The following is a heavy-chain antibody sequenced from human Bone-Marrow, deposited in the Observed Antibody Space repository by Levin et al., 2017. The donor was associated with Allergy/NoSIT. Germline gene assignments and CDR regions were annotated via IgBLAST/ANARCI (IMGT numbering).Heavy chain of an antibody. CDR1: GFTFDDHD. CDR3: AKPIFDFWSGYYYFGMDV. J-gene: IGHJ6*02. V-gene: IGHV3-30*18. CDR2: ISYNGGNK. Sequence: GGSLRLSCAASGFTFDDHDMLWVRQAPGQGLEWVAIISYNGGNKYYADSVKGRFTVSRDNFKNTLFLQMNGLRTDDTAVYYCAKPIFDFWSGYYYFGMDVWGHGTTVTVSS. D-gene: IGHD3-3*01.